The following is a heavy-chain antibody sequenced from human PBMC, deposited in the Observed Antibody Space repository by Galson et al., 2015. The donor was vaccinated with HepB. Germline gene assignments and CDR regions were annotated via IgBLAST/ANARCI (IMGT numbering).Heavy chain of an antibody. D-gene: IGHD4-17*01. CDR1: GFTFRDYY. V-gene: IGHV3-11*06. J-gene: IGHJ4*02. Sequence: LRLSCAASGFTFRDYYMTWIRQAPGKGLEWISYISTSGTYTNYADSVKGRFTISRDNAKNSLYLQMNSLRVEDTAVFYCARVATSDYGDHSHFDYWGQGTLVTVSS. CDR2: ISTSGTYT. CDR3: ARVATSDYGDHSHFDY.